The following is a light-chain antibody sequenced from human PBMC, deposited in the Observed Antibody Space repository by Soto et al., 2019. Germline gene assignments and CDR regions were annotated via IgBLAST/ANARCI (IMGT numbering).Light chain of an antibody. CDR2: EVS. CDR1: SSDIGAYNY. CDR3: SSYTSSTTLFV. J-gene: IGLJ1*01. Sequence: QSALTQPASVSGSPGQSITISCSGTSSDIGAYNYVSWYQQHPGKAPKLMIYEVSHRPSGVSNRFSGSKSGNTAFLTISGLQAEAEADYYCSSYTSSTTLFVFGTGTKVTVL. V-gene: IGLV2-14*01.